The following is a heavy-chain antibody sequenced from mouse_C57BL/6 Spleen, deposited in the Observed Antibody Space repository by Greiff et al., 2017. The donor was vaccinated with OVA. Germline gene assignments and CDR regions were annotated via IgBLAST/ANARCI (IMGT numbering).Heavy chain of an antibody. Sequence: QVQLQHPGAELVRPGSSVKLSCKASGYTFTSYWMHWVKQRPIQGLEWIGNIDPSDSETHYNQKFKDKATLTVDKSSSTAYMQLSSLTSEDSAVYYCARGDYYGSIYDYWGQGTTLTVSS. J-gene: IGHJ2*01. D-gene: IGHD1-1*01. CDR3: ARGDYYGSIYDY. CDR1: GYTFTSYW. CDR2: IDPSDSET. V-gene: IGHV1-52*01.